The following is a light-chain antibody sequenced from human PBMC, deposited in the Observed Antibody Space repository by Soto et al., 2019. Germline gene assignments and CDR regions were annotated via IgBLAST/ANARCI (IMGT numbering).Light chain of an antibody. V-gene: IGKV3-20*01. CDR3: QQYGSSLLP. J-gene: IGKJ4*01. Sequence: VLTKYKDTLSLSPGEIASLSCRASQSVSSSYLAWYQQKPGQAPRLLIYGASSRATGIPDRFSGSGSGTDFTLTISRLEPEDFAVYYCQQYGSSLLPFGG. CDR2: GAS. CDR1: QSVSSSY.